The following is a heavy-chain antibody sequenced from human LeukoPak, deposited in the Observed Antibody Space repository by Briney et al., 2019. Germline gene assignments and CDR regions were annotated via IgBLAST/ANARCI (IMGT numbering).Heavy chain of an antibody. Sequence: GASVKVSCKASGYTFTSYGISWVRQAPGQGLEWMGWVSAYNGNTNYAQKLQGRVTMTTDTSTSTAYMELSSLRSEDTAVYYCARKRAPATAHFDYWGQGTLVTVSS. D-gene: IGHD2-21*02. CDR2: VSAYNGNT. CDR3: ARKRAPATAHFDY. J-gene: IGHJ4*02. V-gene: IGHV1-18*01. CDR1: GYTFTSYG.